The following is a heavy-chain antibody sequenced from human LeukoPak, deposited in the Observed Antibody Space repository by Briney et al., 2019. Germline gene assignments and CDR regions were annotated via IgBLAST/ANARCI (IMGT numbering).Heavy chain of an antibody. CDR1: GGSFSGYY. Sequence: SETLSLTCAVYGGSFSGYYWSWIRQPPGKGLEWIGEINHSGSTNYNPSLKSRVTISVDTSKNQFSLKLSSVTAADTAVYYCAREVSSSWYYVDYWGQGTLVTVSS. V-gene: IGHV4-34*01. CDR3: AREVSSSWYYVDY. D-gene: IGHD6-13*01. CDR2: INHSGST. J-gene: IGHJ4*02.